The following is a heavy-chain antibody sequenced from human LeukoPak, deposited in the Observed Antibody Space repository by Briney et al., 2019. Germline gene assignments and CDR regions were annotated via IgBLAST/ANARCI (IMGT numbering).Heavy chain of an antibody. CDR1: GSSFTSYW. J-gene: IGHJ3*02. D-gene: IGHD3-22*01. CDR3: ARLSHYYDSSGQHDAFDI. V-gene: IGHV5-51*01. CDR2: IYAGDSDT. Sequence: GASLQISCQGSGSSFTSYWIGWVRQLPGKGLEWMGIIYAGDSDTRYSPSFQGQVTISADKSISTAYLQWSSLNASDTAMYYCARLSHYYDSSGQHDAFDIWGQGTMVTVSA.